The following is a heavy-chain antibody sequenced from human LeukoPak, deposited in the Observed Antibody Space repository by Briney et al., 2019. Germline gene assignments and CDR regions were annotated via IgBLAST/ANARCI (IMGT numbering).Heavy chain of an antibody. D-gene: IGHD4-17*01. CDR3: ARVGRGGFYGDYGMDV. J-gene: IGHJ6*02. V-gene: IGHV4-30-4*01. CDR1: GFTFSSYA. Sequence: LRLSCAASGFTFSSYAMSWIRQPPGKGLEWIGYIYYSGSTYYNPSLKSRVTISVDTSKNQFSLKLSSVTAADTAVYYCARVGRGGFYGDYGMDVWGQGTTVTVSS. CDR2: IYYSGST.